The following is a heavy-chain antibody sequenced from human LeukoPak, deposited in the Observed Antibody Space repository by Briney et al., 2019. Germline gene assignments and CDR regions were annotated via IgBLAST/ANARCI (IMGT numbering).Heavy chain of an antibody. D-gene: IGHD6-19*01. V-gene: IGHV4-34*01. Sequence: PSETLSLTCAVYGGSFSGYYWSWIRQPPGKGLEWIGEINHSGSTNYNPSLKSRVTISVDTSKNQFSLKLSSVTAADTVVYYCAREAVAGTYFDYWGQGTLVTVSS. CDR3: AREAVAGTYFDY. CDR2: INHSGST. CDR1: GGSFSGYY. J-gene: IGHJ4*02.